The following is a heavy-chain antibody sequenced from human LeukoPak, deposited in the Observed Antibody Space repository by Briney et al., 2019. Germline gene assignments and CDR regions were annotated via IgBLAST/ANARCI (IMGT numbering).Heavy chain of an antibody. V-gene: IGHV3-7*01. Sequence: PGGSLRLSCAASGFIFSNYWMGWVRQAPGKGLEWVANINQDESKKYYVDSVRGRFTISRDNAKNSLYLQMNSLRAEDTAVYYCARDPGMTTVTTFWGQGTMVTVSS. CDR1: GFIFSNYW. CDR2: INQDESKK. J-gene: IGHJ3*01. D-gene: IGHD4-17*01. CDR3: ARDPGMTTVTTF.